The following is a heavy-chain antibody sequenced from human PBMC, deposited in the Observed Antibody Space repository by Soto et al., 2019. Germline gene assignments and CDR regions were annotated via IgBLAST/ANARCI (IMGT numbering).Heavy chain of an antibody. Sequence: PGGSLRLSCAASGFTFSSYWMHWVRQAPGKGLVWVSRINSDGSSTSYADSVKGRFTISRDNAKNTLYLQMNSLRAEDTAVYYCMIFGVVTRDAFDIWGQGTMVTVSS. CDR2: INSDGSST. V-gene: IGHV3-74*01. CDR1: GFTFSSYW. D-gene: IGHD3-3*01. J-gene: IGHJ3*02. CDR3: MIFGVVTRDAFDI.